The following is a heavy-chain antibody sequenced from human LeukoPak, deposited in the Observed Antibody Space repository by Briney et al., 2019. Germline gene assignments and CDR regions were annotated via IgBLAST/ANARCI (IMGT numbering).Heavy chain of an antibody. D-gene: IGHD2-21*01. V-gene: IGHV4-30-4*07. J-gene: IGHJ3*02. CDR2: MYYSGST. CDR1: GGSISSGDYS. CDR3: ARGLDTNDWSDAFDI. Sequence: SQTLSLTCAVSGGSISSGDYSWSWIRQPPGKGLEWIGYMYYSGSTYSNLSLKSRVTISVDTSKNQFSLKLSSVTAADTAVYYCARGLDTNDWSDAFDIWGQGTMVTVSS.